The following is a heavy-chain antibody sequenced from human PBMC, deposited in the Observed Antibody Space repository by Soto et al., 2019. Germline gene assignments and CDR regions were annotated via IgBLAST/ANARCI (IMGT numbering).Heavy chain of an antibody. V-gene: IGHV3-11*01. J-gene: IGHJ4*02. CDR3: ARDTTRLEH. Sequence: SLRLSCVFSGFSFSYSYMTWARQIPGKGLEWIASISSGAFTISYAAAVKGRFTISRDDGHNSLFLQMDSLRAEDTALYYCARDTTRLEHWGKGTLVTVSS. D-gene: IGHD1-1*01. CDR1: GFSFSYSY. CDR2: ISSGAFTI.